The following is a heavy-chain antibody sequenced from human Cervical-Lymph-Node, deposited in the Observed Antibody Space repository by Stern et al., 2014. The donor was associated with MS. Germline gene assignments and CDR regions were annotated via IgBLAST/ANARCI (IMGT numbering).Heavy chain of an antibody. J-gene: IGHJ4*02. Sequence: EVQLVESGGGLVKPGGSLRLSCAASGFTFSDYSMNWVRQAPGKGLEWVSSISSSSSYIYYADSVKGRFTISRDNAQKSLYLQMNSLRAEDTAVYYCARRESGDSSFDYWGQGTLVTVSS. V-gene: IGHV3-21*01. CDR2: ISSSSSYI. CDR1: GFTFSDYS. CDR3: ARRESGDSSFDY. D-gene: IGHD2-21*02.